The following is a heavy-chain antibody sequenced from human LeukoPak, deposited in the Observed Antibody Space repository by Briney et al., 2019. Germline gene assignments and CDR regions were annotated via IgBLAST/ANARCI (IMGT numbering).Heavy chain of an antibody. CDR3: ARGVDTAMEYYFDY. CDR1: GVSFSGYY. V-gene: IGHV4-34*01. CDR2: INHSGST. D-gene: IGHD5-18*01. Sequence: PSETLSLTCAVYGVSFSGYYWSWIRQPPGKGLEWIGEINHSGSTNYNPSLKSRVTISVDTSKNQFSLKLSSVTAADTAVYYCARGVDTAMEYYFDYWGQGTLVTVSS. J-gene: IGHJ4*02.